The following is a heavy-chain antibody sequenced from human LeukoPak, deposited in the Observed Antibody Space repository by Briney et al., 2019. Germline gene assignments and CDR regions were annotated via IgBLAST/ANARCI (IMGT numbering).Heavy chain of an antibody. Sequence: GGSLRLSCTASGFTFSRHAMHWVRQAPGKGLDWVAVISYDGTNKYYADSVKGRFTISRDNSINTLSLQMNSLRAEDTAVYYCAKVPIFVFDWPEPGEYYFDYWGQGTLVTVSS. V-gene: IGHV3-30-3*01. J-gene: IGHJ4*02. CDR3: AKVPIFVFDWPEPGEYYFDY. D-gene: IGHD3-9*01. CDR1: GFTFSRHA. CDR2: ISYDGTNK.